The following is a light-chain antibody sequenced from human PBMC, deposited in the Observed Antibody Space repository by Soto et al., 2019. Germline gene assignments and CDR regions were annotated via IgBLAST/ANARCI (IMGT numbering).Light chain of an antibody. J-gene: IGKJ5*01. CDR3: QQTNSIPIT. CDR1: QSISVW. V-gene: IGKV1-5*03. CDR2: KAS. Sequence: DIQMTQSPSTLSASVGDRVTITCRASQSISVWLAWYQQKAGKAPNLLIYKASRLESGVPSRFSGSGSGTDFTLSISSLQPEDFATYYCQQTNSIPITFGQGTRLEIK.